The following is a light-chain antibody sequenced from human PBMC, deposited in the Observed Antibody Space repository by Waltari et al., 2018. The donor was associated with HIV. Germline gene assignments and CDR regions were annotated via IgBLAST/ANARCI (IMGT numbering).Light chain of an antibody. CDR2: DVS. Sequence: QSSLTQPRSVSGSPGQSVTISCSGTSSDVGSYNYVSWYQQHPGKAPNVMIYDVSKRPSGVPDRFSGSKSGKTASLTISGLQAEDEADYYCCSYAGMYTWVFDGGTKLTVL. V-gene: IGLV2-11*01. CDR3: CSYAGMYTWV. J-gene: IGLJ3*02. CDR1: SSDVGSYNY.